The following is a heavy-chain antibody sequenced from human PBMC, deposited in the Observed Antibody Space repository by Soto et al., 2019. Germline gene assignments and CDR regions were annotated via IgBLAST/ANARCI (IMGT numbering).Heavy chain of an antibody. J-gene: IGHJ4*02. CDR1: GFIFSSYA. CDR2: FSGTTSST. CDR3: AKGQKWELPFDY. V-gene: IGHV3-23*01. Sequence: LRLSCAASGFIFSSYAMSWVRQAPGKGLEWVSAFSGTTSSTYYAASVKGRFTISRDNSKNTLYLQMNSLKAEDTAVYYCAKGQKWELPFDYWGQGALVTVSS. D-gene: IGHD1-26*01.